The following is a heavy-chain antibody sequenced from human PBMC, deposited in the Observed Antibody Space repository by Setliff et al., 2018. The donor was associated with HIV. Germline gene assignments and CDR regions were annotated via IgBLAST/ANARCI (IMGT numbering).Heavy chain of an antibody. Sequence: PSQTLSLTCDISGDSVSNNNAAWNWIRQSRSRGLELLGRTHYRSKCYHDYAASLKGRMNISSDTSRNQFSLQLNSVTPEDTAIYYCAGVHEAQYGYRFDYWGQGILVTVSS. D-gene: IGHD6-25*01. J-gene: IGHJ4*02. CDR3: AGVHEAQYGYRFDY. CDR2: THYRSKCYH. V-gene: IGHV6-1*01. CDR1: GDSVSNNNAA.